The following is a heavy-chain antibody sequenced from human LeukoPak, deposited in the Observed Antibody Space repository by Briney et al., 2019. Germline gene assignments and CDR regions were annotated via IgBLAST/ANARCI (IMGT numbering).Heavy chain of an antibody. J-gene: IGHJ5*02. CDR2: ISSSSSYI. D-gene: IGHD2-8*01. Sequence: GGSLRLSCAASGFTFSSYSMNWLRQAPGKGLEWVSSISSSSSYIYYADSVKGRFTISRDNAKNSLYLQMNSLRAEDTAVYYCAREEWAETGGNWFGPWGQGTLVTVSS. V-gene: IGHV3-21*01. CDR1: GFTFSSYS. CDR3: AREEWAETGGNWFGP.